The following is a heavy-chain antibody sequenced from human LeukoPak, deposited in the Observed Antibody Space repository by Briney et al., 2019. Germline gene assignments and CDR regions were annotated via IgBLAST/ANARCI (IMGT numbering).Heavy chain of an antibody. CDR2: INPSGGST. J-gene: IGHJ4*02. V-gene: IGHV1-46*01. CDR3: ARGVELATSFDY. Sequence: ASVKVSCKASGYTFTSYCMHWVRQAPGQGLEWMGIINPSGGSTSYAQKFQGRVTMTRDTSTSTVYMELSSLRSEDTAVHYCARGVELATSFDYWGQGTLVTVSS. D-gene: IGHD5-24*01. CDR1: GYTFTSYC.